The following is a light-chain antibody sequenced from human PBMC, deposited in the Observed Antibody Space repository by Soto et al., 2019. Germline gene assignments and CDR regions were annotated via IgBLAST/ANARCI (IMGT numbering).Light chain of an antibody. J-gene: IGKJ1*01. V-gene: IGKV1-39*01. CDR1: QSISTN. CDR2: GAS. CDR3: QQSDSPSWT. Sequence: DIQMTQSPSSLSASVGDRVTITCRASQSISTNLNGYQQKPGKAPKLLIYGASSLQSGVPSGFSGTGSGTDLTLTISRLQPEYFSTYYWQQSDSPSWTFGQGTKVELK.